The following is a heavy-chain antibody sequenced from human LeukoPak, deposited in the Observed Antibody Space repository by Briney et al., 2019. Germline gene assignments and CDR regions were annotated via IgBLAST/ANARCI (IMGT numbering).Heavy chain of an antibody. CDR1: GYSISSGYY. CDR2: IYHSGST. J-gene: IGHJ4*02. V-gene: IGHV4-38-2*01. CDR3: ARLSVVPAAPFDY. D-gene: IGHD2-2*01. Sequence: PSETLSLTCAVSGYSISSGYYWGWIRQPPGKGLEWIGSIYHSGSTYYNPSLKSRVTISVDTSKNQFSLKLSSMTAADTAVYYCARLSVVPAAPFDYWGQGTLVTVSS.